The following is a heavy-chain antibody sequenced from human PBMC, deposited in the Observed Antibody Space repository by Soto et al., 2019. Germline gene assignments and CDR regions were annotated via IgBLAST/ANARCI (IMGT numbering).Heavy chain of an antibody. CDR1: GGSISSYY. D-gene: IGHD6-6*01. CDR2: IYYSGST. J-gene: IGHJ3*02. V-gene: IGHV4-59*01. Sequence: PSETLSLTCTVSGGSISSYYWSWIRQPPGKGLEWIGYIYYSGSTNYNPSLKSRVTISVDTSKNQFSLKLSSVTAADTAVYYCAVIAARPGAAFDIWSQGKMVTVSS. CDR3: AVIAARPGAAFDI.